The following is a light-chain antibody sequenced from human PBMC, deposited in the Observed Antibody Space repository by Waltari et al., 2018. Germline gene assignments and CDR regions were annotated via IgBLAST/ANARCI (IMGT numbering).Light chain of an antibody. CDR3: SSYAGSNNLV. CDR1: RSDVGGYHY. J-gene: IGLJ1*01. V-gene: IGLV2-8*01. Sequence: QSALTQPPSASGSPGQSVTISCTGTRSDVGGYHYVSWYQQHPGKAPKLMIYEVTKRPSGVPDRFSGSKSGNTASLTVSGLQAEDEADYYCSSYAGSNNLVFGTGTEVTVI. CDR2: EVT.